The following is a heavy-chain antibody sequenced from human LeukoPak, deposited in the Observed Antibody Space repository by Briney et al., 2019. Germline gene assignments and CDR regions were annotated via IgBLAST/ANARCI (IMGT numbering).Heavy chain of an antibody. CDR3: ARGRDYDFWSGADYYMDV. Sequence: PSETLSLTCTVSGGSISSSSYYWGWIRQPPGKGLEWIGYIYYSGSTNYNPSLKSRVTISVDTSKNQFSLKLSSVTAADTAVYYCARGRDYDFWSGADYYMDVWGKGTTVTVSS. CDR1: GGSISSSSYY. V-gene: IGHV4-61*05. J-gene: IGHJ6*03. CDR2: IYYSGST. D-gene: IGHD3-3*01.